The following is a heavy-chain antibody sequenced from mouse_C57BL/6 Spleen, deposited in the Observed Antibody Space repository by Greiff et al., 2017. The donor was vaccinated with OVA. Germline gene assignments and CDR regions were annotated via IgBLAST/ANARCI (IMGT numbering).Heavy chain of an antibody. Sequence: EVQRVESGPGLVKPSQSLSLTCSVTGYSITSGYYWNWIRQFPGNKLEWMGYISYDGSNNYNPSLKNRISITRDTSKNQFFLKLNSVTTVDTATYYCARVIYSNYVYFDYWGQGTTLTVSS. CDR3: ARVIYSNYVYFDY. D-gene: IGHD2-5*01. CDR1: GYSITSGYY. V-gene: IGHV3-6*01. CDR2: ISYDGSN. J-gene: IGHJ2*01.